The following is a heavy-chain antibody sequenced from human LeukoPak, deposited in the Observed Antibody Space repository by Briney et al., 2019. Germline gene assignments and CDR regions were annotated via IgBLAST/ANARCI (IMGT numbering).Heavy chain of an antibody. CDR2: ITPGSTTI. CDR1: GFTFSSYS. J-gene: IGHJ4*02. V-gene: IGHV3-48*04. Sequence: GGSLRLSCAASGFTFSSYSFNWVRQAPGKGLEWVSYITPGSTTIYYADSVKGRFTISRDNTENSLYLQMNSLRAEDTAVYYCARDHKDWGVFDYWGQGALVTVSS. D-gene: IGHD7-27*01. CDR3: ARDHKDWGVFDY.